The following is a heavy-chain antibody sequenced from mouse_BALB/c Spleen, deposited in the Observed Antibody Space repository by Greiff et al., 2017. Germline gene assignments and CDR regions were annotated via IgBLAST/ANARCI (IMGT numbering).Heavy chain of an antibody. CDR3: ARGGYYGSSYGYFDV. D-gene: IGHD1-1*01. J-gene: IGHJ1*01. V-gene: IGHV5-6-5*01. Sequence: EVKVVESGGGLVKPGGSLTLSCAASGFTFSSYAMSWVRQTPEKRLEWVASISSGGSTYYPASVKGRFTISRDNARNILYLQMSSLRSEDTAMYYCARGGYYGSSYGYFDVWGAGTTVTVSS. CDR1: GFTFSSYA. CDR2: ISSGGST.